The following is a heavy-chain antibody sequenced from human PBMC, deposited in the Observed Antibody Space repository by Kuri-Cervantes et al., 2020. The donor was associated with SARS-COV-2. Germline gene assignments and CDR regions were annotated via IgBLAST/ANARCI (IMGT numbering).Heavy chain of an antibody. CDR1: GFTFSSYS. CDR2: IYSGGST. CDR3: AKGHNSGWHKPPIDY. Sequence: GESLKISCAASGFTFSSYSMNWVRQVPGKGLEWVSVIYSGGSTYYADSVKGRFTISRDNSKNTLYLQMDSLRAEDTAVYYCAKGHNSGWHKPPIDYWGQGALVTVSS. J-gene: IGHJ4*02. D-gene: IGHD6-19*01. V-gene: IGHV3-53*01.